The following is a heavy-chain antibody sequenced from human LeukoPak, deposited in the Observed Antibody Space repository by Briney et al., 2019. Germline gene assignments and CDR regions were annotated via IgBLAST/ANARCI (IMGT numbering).Heavy chain of an antibody. V-gene: IGHV4-59*08. CDR3: ARSHMVRGIVY. CDR1: GDSISSYY. Sequence: SETLSLTCTVTGDSISSYYWTWIRQPPGKGLEWIGYIYYSGSTNYNPSLKSRVTISVDTSKNQFSLKLSSVTAADTAVYYCARSHMVRGIVYWGQGTLVTVSS. J-gene: IGHJ4*02. D-gene: IGHD3-10*01. CDR2: IYYSGST.